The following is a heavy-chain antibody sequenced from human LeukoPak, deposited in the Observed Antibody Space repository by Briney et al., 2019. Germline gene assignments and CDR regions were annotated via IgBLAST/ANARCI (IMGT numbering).Heavy chain of an antibody. CDR3: AKASFKRYSSGWYLNWFDP. D-gene: IGHD6-19*01. Sequence: GGSLRLSCAASGFTFSSYAMSWVRQAPGKGLEWVSAISGSGGSTYYVDSVKGRFTISRDNSKNTLYLQMNSLRAEDTAVYYCAKASFKRYSSGWYLNWFDPWGQGTLVTVSS. CDR1: GFTFSSYA. J-gene: IGHJ5*02. CDR2: ISGSGGST. V-gene: IGHV3-23*01.